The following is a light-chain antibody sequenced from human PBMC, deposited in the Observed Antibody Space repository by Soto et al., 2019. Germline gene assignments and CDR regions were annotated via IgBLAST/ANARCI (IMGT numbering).Light chain of an antibody. J-gene: IGKJ3*01. CDR2: DAS. CDR3: QQRSNWLT. CDR1: QSVSSY. V-gene: IGKV3-11*01. Sequence: EMVMTQSPAILSVSPGESATLSCRASQSVSSYLAWYQQKPGQAPRLLIYDASNRATGIPARFSGSGSGTGFTLTISSLEPEDFAIYYCQQRSNWLTFGPGTKVDIK.